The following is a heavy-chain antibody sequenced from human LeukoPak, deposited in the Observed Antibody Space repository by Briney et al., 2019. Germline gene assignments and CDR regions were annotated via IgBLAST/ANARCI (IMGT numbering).Heavy chain of an antibody. J-gene: IGHJ4*02. Sequence: GGSLRLSCAASGFTVSSNYMSWVRQAPRKGLEWVSVIYSGGSTYYADSVKGRFTISRDNSKNTLYLQMNSLRAEDTAVYYCARGEEPDYFDYWGQGTLVTVSS. CDR1: GFTVSSNY. V-gene: IGHV3-53*01. D-gene: IGHD1-14*01. CDR2: IYSGGST. CDR3: ARGEEPDYFDY.